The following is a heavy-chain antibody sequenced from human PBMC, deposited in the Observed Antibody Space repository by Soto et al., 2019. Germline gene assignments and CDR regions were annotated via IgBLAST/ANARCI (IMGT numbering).Heavy chain of an antibody. D-gene: IGHD2-15*01. V-gene: IGHV1-18*01. CDR3: ARDQSSGGFDY. J-gene: IGHJ4*02. CDR1: GYTFINSA. CDR2: ISPYNGNT. Sequence: QVQLVQSGGEVKQPGASVKVSCKATGYTFINSAIAWVRQAPGQGLEWMGWISPYNGNTNYAQSVQGRVTITTDTSTSTAYMDIRSLRFDDTAVYYCARDQSSGGFDYWGQGTLVTVST.